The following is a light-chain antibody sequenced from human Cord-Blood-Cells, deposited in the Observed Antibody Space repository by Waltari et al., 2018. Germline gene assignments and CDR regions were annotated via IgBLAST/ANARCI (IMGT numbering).Light chain of an antibody. Sequence: SSELTQDPAVSVALGQTVRITCQGDSLRSYYASWYQQKPGQAPVLVIYGKNNRPRGIPDRLSGSSSGNTASLTITGAQAEDEADYYCNARDSSGNHVVFGGGTKLTVL. CDR3: NARDSSGNHVV. CDR1: SLRSYY. J-gene: IGLJ2*01. V-gene: IGLV3-19*01. CDR2: GKN.